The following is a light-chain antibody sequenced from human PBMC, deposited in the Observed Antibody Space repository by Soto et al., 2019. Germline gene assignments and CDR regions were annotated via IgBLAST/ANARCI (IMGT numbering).Light chain of an antibody. V-gene: IGKV1-17*01. CDR1: QDIRND. J-gene: IGKJ4*01. Sequence: DIQMTQSPSSLSASVGDRVTITCRASQDIRNDLGWYQQTPGKAPERLIYGASSLQSGVPSRFSGSAAGTEFTLTISSLQPEYFATYYCLEHNSYALTFGVGTKVEIK. CDR3: LEHNSYALT. CDR2: GAS.